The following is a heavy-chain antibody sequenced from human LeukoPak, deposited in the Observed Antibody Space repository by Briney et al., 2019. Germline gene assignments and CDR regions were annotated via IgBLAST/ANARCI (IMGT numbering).Heavy chain of an antibody. CDR3: ATDRPSSDKVGPRGYYYYYMDV. CDR1: GGTFNSYA. Sequence: GASVKVSCKASGGTFNSYAISWVRQAPGQGLEWMGGIIPMSDTANYPQKFRGRLTITADIPTSTVYMELSSLRSEDTAVYYCATDRPSSDKVGPRGYYYYYMDVWGKGTTVTVSS. V-gene: IGHV1-69*06. D-gene: IGHD2-2*01. J-gene: IGHJ6*03. CDR2: IIPMSDTA.